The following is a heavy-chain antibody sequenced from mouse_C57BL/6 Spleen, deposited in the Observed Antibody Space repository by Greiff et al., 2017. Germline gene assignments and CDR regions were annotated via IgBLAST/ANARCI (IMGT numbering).Heavy chain of an antibody. V-gene: IGHV2-2*01. CDR3: ARCYDYDGDWYFDV. J-gene: IGHJ1*03. Sequence: QVQLKESGPGLVQPSQSLSITCTVSGFSLTSYGVHWVRQSPGKGLEWLGVIWSGGSTDYNAAFIARLSISKDNSKSQVFFKMNSLQAEDTAIYYCARCYDYDGDWYFDVWGTGTTVTVSS. D-gene: IGHD2-4*01. CDR1: GFSLTSYG. CDR2: IWSGGST.